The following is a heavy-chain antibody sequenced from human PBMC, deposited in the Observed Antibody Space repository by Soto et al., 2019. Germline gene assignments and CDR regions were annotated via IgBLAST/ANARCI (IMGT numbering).Heavy chain of an antibody. CDR2: ISAYNGNT. V-gene: IGHV1-18*01. CDR3: ARVLQSRYCSGGSCYGAVSAFDI. Sequence: ASVKVSCKASGYTFTSYGISWVRQAPGQGLEWMGWISAYNGNTNYAQKLQGRVTMTTDTSTSTAYMELRSLRSDDTAVYYCARVLQSRYCSGGSCYGAVSAFDIWGQGTMVTVSS. J-gene: IGHJ3*02. CDR1: GYTFTSYG. D-gene: IGHD2-15*01.